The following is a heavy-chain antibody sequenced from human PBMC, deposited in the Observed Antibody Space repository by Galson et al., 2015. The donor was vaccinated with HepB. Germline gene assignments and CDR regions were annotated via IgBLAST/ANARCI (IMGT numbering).Heavy chain of an antibody. V-gene: IGHV3-11*01. Sequence: SLRLSCAASGFSFIDYYMSWIRQAPGKGLEWVSYISNDGNTIKYADSVKGRFTISRDNKKNSVSLQMNSLRGEDTAIYYCARAAGWFDPWGQGALVTVSS. CDR1: GFSFIDYY. J-gene: IGHJ5*02. CDR3: ARAAGWFDP. CDR2: ISNDGNTI. D-gene: IGHD3-10*01.